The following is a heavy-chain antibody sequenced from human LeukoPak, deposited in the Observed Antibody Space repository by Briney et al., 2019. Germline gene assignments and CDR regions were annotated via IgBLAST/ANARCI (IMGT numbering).Heavy chain of an antibody. CDR2: FFQSGSA. V-gene: IGHV4-59*08. CDR1: GGSISNYF. J-gene: IGHJ4*02. Sequence: SETLSLTCTVSGGSISNYFWNWIRQPPGKGLEWIGYFFQSGSAKYNPYLKSRVTLSADTSKNQVSLKLNSVTAADTAVYFCARAGGYSGYGSFDYWGQGILVPVSS. D-gene: IGHD5-12*01. CDR3: ARAGGYSGYGSFDY.